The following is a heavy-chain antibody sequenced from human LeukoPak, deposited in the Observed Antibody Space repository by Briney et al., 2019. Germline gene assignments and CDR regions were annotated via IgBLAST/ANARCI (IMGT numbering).Heavy chain of an antibody. V-gene: IGHV3-7*01. D-gene: IGHD4-11*01. Sequence: GGSLRLSCAVSGFTFSNYWMSWVRQAPGKGLEWVANIKQDGSEKFYVDSVKGRFTISRDNAKNSLYLQMSSLRAEDTAVYYCTRVEETATTAAIIREYSYYYYYMDVWGKGNTATVSS. CDR1: GFTFSNYW. CDR2: IKQDGSEK. J-gene: IGHJ6*03. CDR3: TRVEETATTAAIIREYSYYYYYMDV.